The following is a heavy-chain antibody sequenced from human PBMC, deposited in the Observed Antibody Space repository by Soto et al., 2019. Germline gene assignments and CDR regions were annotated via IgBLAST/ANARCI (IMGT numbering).Heavy chain of an antibody. CDR1: GGSISSYY. CDR2: IYYSGST. CDR3: ARDRVLSGSYYGMDV. Sequence: QVQLQESGPGLVKPSETLSLTCTVSGGSISSYYWSWIRQPPGKGLEWIGYIYYSGSTNYNPSLNSRVTISVDTSKNQFSLKLSSVTAADTAVYYCARDRVLSGSYYGMDVWGQGTTVTVSS. D-gene: IGHD1-26*01. J-gene: IGHJ6*02. V-gene: IGHV4-59*01.